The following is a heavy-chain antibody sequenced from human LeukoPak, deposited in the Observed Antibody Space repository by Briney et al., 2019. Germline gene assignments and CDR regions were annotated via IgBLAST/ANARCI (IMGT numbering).Heavy chain of an antibody. CDR3: ARHLRVGRHAKLDY. CDR1: GGSFSGYY. CDR2: INHSGST. J-gene: IGHJ4*02. D-gene: IGHD2-8*01. Sequence: PSETLSLTCAVYGGSFSGYYWSWIRQPPGKGLEWIGEINHSGSTNYNPSLKSRVTISVDTSKNQFSLKLSSVTAADTAVYYCARHLRVGRHAKLDYWGQGTLVTVSS. V-gene: IGHV4-34*01.